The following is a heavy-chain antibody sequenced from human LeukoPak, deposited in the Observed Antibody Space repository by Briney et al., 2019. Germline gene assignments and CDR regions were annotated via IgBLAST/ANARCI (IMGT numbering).Heavy chain of an antibody. D-gene: IGHD6-13*01. CDR1: GGSISSYY. J-gene: IGHJ5*02. V-gene: IGHV4-59*01. CDR2: IYYSGST. CDR3: ARAKITAADIDRPFDP. Sequence: YPSETLSLTCTVSGGSISSYYWSWIRQPPGKGLEWIGYIYYSGSTNYNPSLKSRVTISVDTSKTQFSLKLSSVTAADTALYYCARAKITAADIDRPFDPWGQGTLVTVSS.